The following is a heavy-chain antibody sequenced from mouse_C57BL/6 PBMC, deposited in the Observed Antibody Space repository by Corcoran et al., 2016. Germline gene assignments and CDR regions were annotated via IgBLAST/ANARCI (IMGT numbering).Heavy chain of an antibody. J-gene: IGHJ1*03. D-gene: IGHD1-1*01. CDR1: GYAFSSYW. CDR3: ARGTTGIQGCFDV. Sequence: QVQLQQSGAELVKPGASVKISCKASGYAFSSYWMNWVKQRPGKGLEWIGQIYPGDGDTNYNGKFKGKATLTADKSSSTAYMQLSSLTSEDSAVYFCARGTTGIQGCFDVWGTGTTVTVSS. V-gene: IGHV1-80*01. CDR2: IYPGDGDT.